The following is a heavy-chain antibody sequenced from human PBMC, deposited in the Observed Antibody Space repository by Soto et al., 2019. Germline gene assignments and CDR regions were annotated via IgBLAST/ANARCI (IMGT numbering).Heavy chain of an antibody. CDR3: ARLTPGYSSGWFIDY. CDR2: IYYSGST. V-gene: IGHV4-59*08. CDR1: GGSISSYY. Sequence: PSETLSLTCTVSGGSISSYYWSWIRQPPGKGLVWIGYIYYSGSTNYYPSLKSRVTISVDTSKNQFSLKLSSVTAADTAVYYCARLTPGYSSGWFIDYWGQGTLVTVSS. D-gene: IGHD6-19*01. J-gene: IGHJ4*02.